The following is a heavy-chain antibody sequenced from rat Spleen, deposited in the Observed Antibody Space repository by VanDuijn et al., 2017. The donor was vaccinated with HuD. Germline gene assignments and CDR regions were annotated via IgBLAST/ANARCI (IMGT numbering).Heavy chain of an antibody. D-gene: IGHD1-2*01. CDR1: GFSLISYA. CDR2: IWGDGST. J-gene: IGHJ2*01. CDR3: ARSDYSSPYYFDY. V-gene: IGHV2S61*01. Sequence: QVQLKESGPGLVQSSQTLSLTCTVSGFSLISYAVNWIRQPPGKGLEWMGGIWGDGSTNYNSALKSRLSISRDTSKSQLFLQMNDLQTEDTAMYFCARSDYSSPYYFDYWGQGVMVTVSS.